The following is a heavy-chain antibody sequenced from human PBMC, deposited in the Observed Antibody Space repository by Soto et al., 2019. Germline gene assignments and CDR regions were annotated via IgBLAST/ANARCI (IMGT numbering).Heavy chain of an antibody. D-gene: IGHD3-3*01. CDR2: IYYSGST. V-gene: IGHV4-39*01. CDR1: GGSISSSSYY. Sequence: QLQLQESGPGLVKPSETLSLTCTVSGGSISSSSYYWGWIRQPPGKGLEWIGSIYYSGSTYYNPSLKSRVTISEDTSKIQLSLKLSSVTAADTAVYYCATYYDFWSGYFTGDYYYYYGMDVWGQGTTVTVSS. CDR3: ATYYDFWSGYFTGDYYYYYGMDV. J-gene: IGHJ6*02.